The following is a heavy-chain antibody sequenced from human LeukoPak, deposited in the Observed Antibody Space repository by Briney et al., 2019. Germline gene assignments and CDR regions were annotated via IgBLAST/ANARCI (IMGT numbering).Heavy chain of an antibody. CDR2: IYYSGST. J-gene: IGHJ3*02. V-gene: IGHV4-39*01. D-gene: IGHD1-26*01. Sequence: SETLSLTCTVSSGSISNSNYYCGWIRQPPGKGLEWNGSIYYSGSTYYNPSLNIRVTISVDTSKNQFSLKLSSVTAADTAVYYCARHERWEVLLGAFDIWGQGTMVTVSS. CDR3: ARHERWEVLLGAFDI. CDR1: SGSISNSNYY.